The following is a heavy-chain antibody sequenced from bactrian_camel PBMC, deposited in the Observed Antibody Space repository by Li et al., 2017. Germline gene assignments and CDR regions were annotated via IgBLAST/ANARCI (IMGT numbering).Heavy chain of an antibody. D-gene: IGHD2*01. J-gene: IGHJ4*01. CDR1: PFHDYC. CDR3: AATHRASEHYTLLRPDEYVF. Sequence: QVQLVESGGGSVQTGGSLRLSCEASPFHDYCMGWFRQAPGKKREALAVIYTANGRADYDDSVKGRFIISHDAAKSTLYLQMNSLKPEDSAMYYCAATHRASEHYTLLRPDEYVFWGQGTQVTVS. CDR2: IYTANGRA. V-gene: IGHV3S54*01.